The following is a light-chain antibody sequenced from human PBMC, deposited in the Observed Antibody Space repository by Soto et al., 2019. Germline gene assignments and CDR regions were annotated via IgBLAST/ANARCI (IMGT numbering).Light chain of an antibody. Sequence: EIVLTQSPGTLSLSPGERATLSCRASQSVSSSYLAWYQQKPGQAPRLVIYGASSRATGIPDRFSGSGSGTDFTLPISGLEPEDFAVYYCQQYGSSPMYTFGQGTKLEIK. CDR1: QSVSSSY. V-gene: IGKV3-20*01. J-gene: IGKJ2*01. CDR2: GAS. CDR3: QQYGSSPMYT.